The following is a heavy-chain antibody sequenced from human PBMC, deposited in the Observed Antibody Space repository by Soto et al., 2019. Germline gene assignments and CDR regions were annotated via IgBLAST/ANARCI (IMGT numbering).Heavy chain of an antibody. CDR2: ISAYNGNT. D-gene: IGHD3-22*01. CDR3: ARPSRYYYDSSASFDC. Sequence: ASLKVSCAASSFTFTSHGISWVRQVPGHGLEWMGWISAYNGNTNYAQKLQGRVTMTADTSTPQAYLERRRLRSNETPVDYCARPSRYYYDSSASFDCLGQGTLVTVYS. J-gene: IGHJ4*02. V-gene: IGHV1-18*01. CDR1: SFTFTSHG.